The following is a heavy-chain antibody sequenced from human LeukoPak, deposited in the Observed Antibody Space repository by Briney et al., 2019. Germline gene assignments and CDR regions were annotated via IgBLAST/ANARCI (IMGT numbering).Heavy chain of an antibody. J-gene: IGHJ4*02. CDR3: AARAGGFRHFDY. CDR2: TSDSGGKT. Sequence: GGSLRLSCAASGFTFSSYAMSWVRQAPGKGLEWVSGTSDSGGKTDSADSVKGRFTISRDNSKDKVYLQMNSLRAEDTAVYYCAARAGGFRHFDYWGQGTLVTVSS. D-gene: IGHD3-10*01. CDR1: GFTFSSYA. V-gene: IGHV3-23*01.